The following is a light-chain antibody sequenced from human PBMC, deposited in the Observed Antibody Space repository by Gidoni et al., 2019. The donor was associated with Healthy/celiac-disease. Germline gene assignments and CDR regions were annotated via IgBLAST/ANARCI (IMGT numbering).Light chain of an antibody. V-gene: IGLV4-69*01. CDR2: LNSDGSH. CDR1: SGHSSYA. CDR3: QTWGTVV. J-gene: IGLJ2*01. Sequence: QPVPPQPPSASASLGASVKLTCTLSSGHSSYAIAWHQQQPEKGPRYLMKLNSDGSHSKGDGIPDRFSGSSSGAERYLTISSLQSEDEADYYCQTWGTVVFGGGTKLTVL.